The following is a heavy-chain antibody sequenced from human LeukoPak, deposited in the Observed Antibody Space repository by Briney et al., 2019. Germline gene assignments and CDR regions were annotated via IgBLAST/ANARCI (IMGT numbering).Heavy chain of an antibody. D-gene: IGHD6-13*01. CDR3: ARDGSSRIAATS. CDR2: INPSGGSS. Sequence: ASVKVSCKASGYTFTSYYIHWGRQAPGQGVEWMGIINPSGGSSSYAQKFQGRVTMTRDTSTNTVYMELSSLRSEDTAVYYCARDGSSRIAATSWGQGTLVTVSS. J-gene: IGHJ4*02. CDR1: GYTFTSYY. V-gene: IGHV1-46*01.